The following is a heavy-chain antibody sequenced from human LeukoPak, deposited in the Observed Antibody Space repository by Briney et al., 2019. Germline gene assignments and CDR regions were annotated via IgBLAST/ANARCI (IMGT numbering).Heavy chain of an antibody. D-gene: IGHD5-18*01. V-gene: IGHV4-39*01. CDR3: ARRPVSDTAMVQDY. J-gene: IGHJ4*02. CDR1: GGSISSSSYY. CDR2: IYYSGST. Sequence: SETLSLTCTVYGGSISSSSYYWGWIRQPPGKGLEWIGSIYYSGSTYYNPSLKSRVTISVDTSKNQFSLKLSSVTAADTAVYYCARRPVSDTAMVQDYWGQGTLVTVSS.